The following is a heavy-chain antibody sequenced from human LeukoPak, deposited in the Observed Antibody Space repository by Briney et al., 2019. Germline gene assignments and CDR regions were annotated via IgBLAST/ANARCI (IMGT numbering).Heavy chain of an antibody. D-gene: IGHD4-23*01. CDR1: GGSISSYY. Sequence: PSETLSLTCTVSGGSISSYYWSWIRQPPGKGLEWIGYIYYSGSTNYNPSLKSRVTISVDTSKNQFSLKLGSVTAADTAVYYCARATVVTPFDYWGQGTLVTVSS. CDR3: ARATVVTPFDY. V-gene: IGHV4-59*01. CDR2: IYYSGST. J-gene: IGHJ4*02.